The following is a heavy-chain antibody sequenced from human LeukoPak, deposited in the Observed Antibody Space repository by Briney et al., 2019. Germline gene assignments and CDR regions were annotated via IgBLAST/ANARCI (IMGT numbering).Heavy chain of an antibody. CDR1: GYTFTGYY. CDR3: ARAGELRFLEWLTSNNWFDP. D-gene: IGHD3-3*01. V-gene: IGHV1-2*02. J-gene: IGHJ5*02. Sequence: GASVKVSCKASGYTFTGYYMHWVRQAPGQGLEWMGWINPNSGGTNYAQKFQGRVTMTRDTSISTAYMELSRLRSDDTAVYYCARAGELRFLEWLTSNNWFDPWGQGTLVTVSS. CDR2: INPNSGGT.